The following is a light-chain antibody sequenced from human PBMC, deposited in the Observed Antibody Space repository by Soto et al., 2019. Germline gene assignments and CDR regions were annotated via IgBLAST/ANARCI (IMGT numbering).Light chain of an antibody. V-gene: IGLV2-14*01. CDR3: TSHTASSTWV. J-gene: IGLJ3*02. CDR1: SSDVGYDNY. CDR2: EVS. Sequence: QLVLTQPASVSGSPGQPITISCTGTSSDVGYDNYVSWFQQHPGKAPKLMIYEVSRRPSGVSNRFSGSKSANTASLTISGLQAEDEADYYCTSHTASSTWVFGGGTKLTVL.